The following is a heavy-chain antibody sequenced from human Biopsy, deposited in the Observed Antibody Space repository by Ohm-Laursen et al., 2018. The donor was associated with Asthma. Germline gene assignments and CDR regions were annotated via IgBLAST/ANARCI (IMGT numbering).Heavy chain of an antibody. D-gene: IGHD1-1*01. V-gene: IGHV3-11*01. J-gene: IGHJ4*02. CDR1: GFTFSDYS. Sequence: GSLSLSCAASGFTFSDYSMTWIRQAPGKGLEWLSYISSSGSSILYADSVKGRFTISRDNAKNSLHLQMNSLGAEDTAIYYCARGESRNWSHCYFDYWGQGTLVTVSS. CDR3: ARGESRNWSHCYFDY. CDR2: ISSSGSSI.